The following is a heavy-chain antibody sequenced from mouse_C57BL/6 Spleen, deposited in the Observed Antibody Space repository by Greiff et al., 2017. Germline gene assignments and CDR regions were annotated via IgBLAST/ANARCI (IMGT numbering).Heavy chain of an antibody. CDR2: IDPSDSET. J-gene: IGHJ1*03. V-gene: IGHV1-52*01. CDR1: GYTFTSYW. CDR3: ARLNYFWYFDV. Sequence: QVQLQQPGAELVRPGSSVKLSCKASGYTFTSYWMHWVKQRPIQGLEWIGNIDPSDSETHYNQKFKDKATLTVDKSSSTAYMQLSSLTSEDSAVYYCARLNYFWYFDVWGTGNTVTVSS. D-gene: IGHD1-1*01.